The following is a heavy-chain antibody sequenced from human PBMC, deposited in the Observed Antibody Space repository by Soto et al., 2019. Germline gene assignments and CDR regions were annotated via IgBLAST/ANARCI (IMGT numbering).Heavy chain of an antibody. V-gene: IGHV3-23*01. CDR1: GFTCISYA. J-gene: IGHJ4*02. D-gene: IGHD2-15*01. Sequence: PGGSLRLSCTASGFTCISYAMSWVRQAPGKGLEWVSAISGSGGSTYYADSVKGRFTISRDNSKNTLYLQMNSLRAEDTAVYYCAKGVVVAATYYFDYWGKGTPVTVS. CDR3: AKGVVVAATYYFDY. CDR2: ISGSGGST.